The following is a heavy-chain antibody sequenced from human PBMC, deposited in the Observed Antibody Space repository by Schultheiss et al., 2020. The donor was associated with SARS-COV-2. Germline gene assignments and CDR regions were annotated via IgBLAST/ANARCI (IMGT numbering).Heavy chain of an antibody. V-gene: IGHV3-9*01. J-gene: IGHJ4*02. D-gene: IGHD3-10*02. CDR2: ISWNSGSI. CDR3: ARGHSITMSN. CDR1: GFTFDDYA. Sequence: SLKISCAASGFTFDDYAMHWVRQAPGKGLEWVSGISWNSGSIGYADSVKGRFTISRDNAKNTLYLQMNSLRAEDTAVYYCARGHSITMSNWGQGTLVTVSS.